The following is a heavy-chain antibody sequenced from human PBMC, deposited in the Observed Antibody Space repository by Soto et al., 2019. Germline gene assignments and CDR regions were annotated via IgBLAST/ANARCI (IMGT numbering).Heavy chain of an antibody. Sequence: PWGSLRLSCAASGFTFSSYGMHWVRQAPGKGLEWVAVISYDGSNKYYADSVKGRFTISRDNSKNTLYLQMNSLRAEDTAVYYCAKDEGLTYYYDSSGYRFDYWGQGTLVTVSS. CDR3: AKDEGLTYYYDSSGYRFDY. V-gene: IGHV3-30*18. D-gene: IGHD3-22*01. CDR1: GFTFSSYG. CDR2: ISYDGSNK. J-gene: IGHJ4*02.